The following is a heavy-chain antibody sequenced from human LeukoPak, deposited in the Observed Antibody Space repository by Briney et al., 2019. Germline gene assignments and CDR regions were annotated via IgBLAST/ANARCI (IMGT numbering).Heavy chain of an antibody. V-gene: IGHV3-23*01. CDR1: GFTFSSYA. CDR2: ISGSGGST. CDR3: AKDQNCSGGSCYYYYYGMDV. J-gene: IGHJ6*02. D-gene: IGHD2-15*01. Sequence: GGSLRLSCAASGFTFSSYAMSWVRQAPGKGLEWVSAISGSGGSTYYADSVKGRFTISRDNSKSTLYLQMNSLRAEDTAVYYCAKDQNCSGGSCYYYYYGMDVWGQGTTVTVSS.